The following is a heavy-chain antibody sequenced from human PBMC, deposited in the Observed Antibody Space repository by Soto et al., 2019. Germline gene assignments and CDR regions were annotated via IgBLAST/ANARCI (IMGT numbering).Heavy chain of an antibody. CDR3: ARDPGYCSGGSCGGWFDP. V-gene: IGHV3-53*01. Sequence: PGGSLRLSCAASGFTVSSNYMSWVRQAPGKGLEWVSVIYSGGSTYYADSVKGRFTISRDNSKNTLYLQMNSLRAEDTAVYYCARDPGYCSGGSCGGWFDPWGQGTLVTVSS. CDR1: GFTVSSNY. CDR2: IYSGGST. J-gene: IGHJ5*02. D-gene: IGHD2-15*01.